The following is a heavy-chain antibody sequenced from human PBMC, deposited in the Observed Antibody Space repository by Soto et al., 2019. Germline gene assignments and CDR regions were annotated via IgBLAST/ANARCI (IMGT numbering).Heavy chain of an antibody. D-gene: IGHD6-13*01. CDR3: ASGPSSWFPPDPPRYYGMDV. Sequence: ASVKVSCKASGGTFSSYAISWVRQAPGQGLEWMGGIIPIFGTANYAQKFQGRVTITADESTSTAYMELSSLRSEDTAVYYCASGPSSWFPPDPPRYYGMDVWGQGTTVTVSS. CDR1: GGTFSSYA. J-gene: IGHJ6*02. V-gene: IGHV1-69*13. CDR2: IIPIFGTA.